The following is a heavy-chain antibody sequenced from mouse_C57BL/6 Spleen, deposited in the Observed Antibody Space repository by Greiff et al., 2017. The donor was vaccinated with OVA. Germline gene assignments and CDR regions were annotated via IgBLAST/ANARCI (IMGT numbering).Heavy chain of an antibody. V-gene: IGHV5-9-1*02. Sequence: EVMLVESGEGLVKPGGSLKLSCAASGFTFSSYAMSWVRQTPEKRLEWVAYISSGGDYIYYADTVKGRFTISRDNARNTLYLQMSSLKSGDTAMYYCTRSLGEGDYYAMDYWGQGTSVTVSS. CDR1: GFTFSSYA. CDR3: TRSLGEGDYYAMDY. J-gene: IGHJ4*01. CDR2: ISSGGDYI. D-gene: IGHD4-1*01.